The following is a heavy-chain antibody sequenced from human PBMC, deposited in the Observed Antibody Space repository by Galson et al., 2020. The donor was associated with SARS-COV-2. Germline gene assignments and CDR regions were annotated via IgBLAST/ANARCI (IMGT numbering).Heavy chain of an antibody. Sequence: SETLSLTCTVSGGSISSYYWSWIRQPPGKGLEWIGYIYYSGSTNYNPSLKSRVTISVDTSKNQFSLKLSSVTAADTAVYYCARAARPPYYDYYMHVWGKGTTVTVSS. CDR2: IYYSGST. J-gene: IGHJ6*03. V-gene: IGHV4-59*01. CDR1: GGSISSYY. D-gene: IGHD6-6*01. CDR3: ARAARPPYYDYYMHV.